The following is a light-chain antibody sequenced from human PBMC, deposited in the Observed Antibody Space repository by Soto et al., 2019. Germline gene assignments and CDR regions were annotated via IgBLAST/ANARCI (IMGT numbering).Light chain of an antibody. J-gene: IGKJ2*01. CDR1: QGISSA. CDR3: HQFNSYPPVYT. Sequence: AIQLTQSPSSLSASVGDRVTITCRASQGISSALAWYQQKPGKAPKLLIYDASSLESGVPSRFSGSGAGTDCTLTISSLQPEDFATYYCHQFNSYPPVYTFGQGTKLEIK. V-gene: IGKV1-13*02. CDR2: DAS.